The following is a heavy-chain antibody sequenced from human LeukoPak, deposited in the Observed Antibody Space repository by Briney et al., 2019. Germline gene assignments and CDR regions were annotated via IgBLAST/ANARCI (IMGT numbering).Heavy chain of an antibody. J-gene: IGHJ3*02. D-gene: IGHD1-1*01. CDR1: GFTFSSYW. V-gene: IGHV3-74*01. Sequence: GGSLRLSCAASGFTFSSYWMHWVRQAPGKGLVWVSRINSDGSNTRYADSVKGRFTISRDNAKNTLYVQMNSLRAEDTAVYYCARDRSNDYVFDIWGQGTMVTVSS. CDR3: ARDRSNDYVFDI. CDR2: INSDGSNT.